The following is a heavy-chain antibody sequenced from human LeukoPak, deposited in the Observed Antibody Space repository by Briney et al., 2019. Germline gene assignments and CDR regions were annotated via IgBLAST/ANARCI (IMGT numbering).Heavy chain of an antibody. V-gene: IGHV4-38-2*01. D-gene: IGHD3-22*01. Sequence: KPSETLSLTCAVSGYSISSGYYWGWIRQPPGKGLEWIGSIYHSGSTYYNPSLKSRVTISVDTSKNQFSLKLSSVTAADTAVYYCARHSSGLYYFDYWGQGTLVTVSS. CDR2: IYHSGST. J-gene: IGHJ4*02. CDR3: ARHSSGLYYFDY. CDR1: GYSISSGYY.